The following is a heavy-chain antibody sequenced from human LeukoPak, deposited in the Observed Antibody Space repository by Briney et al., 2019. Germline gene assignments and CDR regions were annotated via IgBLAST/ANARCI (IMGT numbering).Heavy chain of an antibody. CDR2: ISDSGNT. V-gene: IGHV4-59*01. Sequence: PSETLSLTCSVSGASMKNSFWSWIRQPPGKGLEWIGYISDSGNTNYNPSLKSRVTFSIDTSKGQFYLNLRSVTAADTALHFCARNRFYLAGAYYFDPWGRGTPVTVSS. D-gene: IGHD3-22*01. CDR3: ARNRFYLAGAYYFDP. CDR1: GASMKNSF. J-gene: IGHJ5*02.